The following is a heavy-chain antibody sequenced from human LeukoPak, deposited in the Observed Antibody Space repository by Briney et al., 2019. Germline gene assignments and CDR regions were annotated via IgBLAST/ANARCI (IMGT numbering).Heavy chain of an antibody. J-gene: IGHJ6*03. Sequence: ASVKVSCKASGYTFTSYDINWVRQATGQGLEWMGWMNPNSGNTGYAQKFQGRVTMTRNTSISTAYMELSSLRSEDTAVYYCARGPYYDSWSGYSSYYYYYMDVWGKGTTVTVSS. CDR3: ARGPYYDSWSGYSSYYYYYMDV. D-gene: IGHD3-3*01. V-gene: IGHV1-8*01. CDR2: MNPNSGNT. CDR1: GYTFTSYD.